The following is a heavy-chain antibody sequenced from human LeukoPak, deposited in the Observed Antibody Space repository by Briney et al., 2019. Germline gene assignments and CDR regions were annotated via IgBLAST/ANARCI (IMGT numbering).Heavy chain of an antibody. D-gene: IGHD3-22*01. CDR1: GYTFTCQY. Sequence: ASVKVSCKASGYTFTCQYIHWVRQAPGLGREWMGWINPNSGGTNYAQKFQGRVTMTRDTSISTAYMELSRLRSDDTAVYYCARVAGSSGYYRFDPWGQGTLVTVSS. V-gene: IGHV1-2*02. J-gene: IGHJ5*02. CDR3: ARVAGSSGYYRFDP. CDR2: INPNSGGT.